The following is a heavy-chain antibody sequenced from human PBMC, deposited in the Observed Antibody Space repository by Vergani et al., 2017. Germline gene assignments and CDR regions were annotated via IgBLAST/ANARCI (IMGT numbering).Heavy chain of an antibody. CDR3: ARGTTVVTPGFDY. V-gene: IGHV3-21*04. CDR1: GFTFSSYS. D-gene: IGHD4-23*01. CDR2: ISSSSSYL. Sequence: EVQMVESGGGLVKPGGSLRLSCAASGFTFSSYSMNWVRQAPGKGLEWVSSISSSSSYLYYADAVKGRFTISRDNAKNSLYLQMNSLRAEDTAVYYCARGTTVVTPGFDYWGQGTLVTVSS. J-gene: IGHJ4*02.